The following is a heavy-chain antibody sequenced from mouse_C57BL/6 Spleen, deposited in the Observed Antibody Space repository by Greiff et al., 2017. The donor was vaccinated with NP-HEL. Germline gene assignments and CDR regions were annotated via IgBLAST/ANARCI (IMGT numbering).Heavy chain of an antibody. J-gene: IGHJ4*01. Sequence: VQRVESGPGLVQPSQSLSITCTVSGFSLTSYGVHWVRQSPGKGLEWLGVIWSGGSTDYNAAFISRLSISKDNSKSQVFFKMNSLQADDTAIYYCARNGILRDYYAMDYWGQGTSVTVSS. D-gene: IGHD1-1*01. V-gene: IGHV2-2*01. CDR2: IWSGGST. CDR3: ARNGILRDYYAMDY. CDR1: GFSLTSYG.